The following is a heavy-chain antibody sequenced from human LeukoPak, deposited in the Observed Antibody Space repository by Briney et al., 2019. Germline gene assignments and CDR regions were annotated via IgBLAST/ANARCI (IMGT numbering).Heavy chain of an antibody. D-gene: IGHD1-14*01. J-gene: IGHJ3*02. CDR2: IYYSGST. CDR1: GGSISSYY. CDR3: ARDIRGLAFDI. Sequence: PSETLSLTCTVSGGSISSYYWSWIRQPPGKGLGWIVYIYYSGSTNYNPSLKSRVTISVDTSKNQFSLKLSSVTAADTAVYYCARDIRGLAFDIWGQGTMVTVSS. V-gene: IGHV4-59*01.